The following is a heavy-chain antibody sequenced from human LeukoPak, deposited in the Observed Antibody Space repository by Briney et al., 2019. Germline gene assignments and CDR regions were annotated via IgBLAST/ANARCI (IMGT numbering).Heavy chain of an antibody. Sequence: ASVKVSCKASGYTFTGYYMHWVRQAPGQGLEWMGWINPNSGGTNYAQKFQGRVTMTRDTSISTAYMELSRLRSDDTAVYYCARAVRNREHAGFDYWGQGTLVTVSS. J-gene: IGHJ4*02. CDR2: INPNSGGT. D-gene: IGHD1-26*01. V-gene: IGHV1-2*02. CDR1: GYTFTGYY. CDR3: ARAVRNREHAGFDY.